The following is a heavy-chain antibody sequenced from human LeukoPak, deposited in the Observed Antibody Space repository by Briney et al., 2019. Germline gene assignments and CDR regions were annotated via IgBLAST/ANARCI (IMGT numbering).Heavy chain of an antibody. Sequence: PGGSLRLSCAASGFTFSSYGMSWVRQAPGKGLEWVSAISGSGGSTYYADSVKGRFTISRDNSKNTLYLQMNSLRAEDTAVYYCAKTNTEEGGYSYGLPYYYYYYMDVWGKGTTVTISS. J-gene: IGHJ6*03. CDR1: GFTFSSYG. V-gene: IGHV3-23*01. CDR3: AKTNTEEGGYSYGLPYYYYYYMDV. D-gene: IGHD5-18*01. CDR2: ISGSGGST.